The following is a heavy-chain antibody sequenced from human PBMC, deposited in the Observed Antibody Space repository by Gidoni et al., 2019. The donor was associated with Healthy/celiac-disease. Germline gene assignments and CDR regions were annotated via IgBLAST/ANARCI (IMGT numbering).Heavy chain of an antibody. CDR2: IYPGDSDT. Sequence: EVQLVQSGAEVKKTGESLKISCKGSGYSFTSYWIGWVRQMPGKGLEWMGIIYPGDSDTRYSPSFQGQVTISADKSISTAYLQWSSLKASDTAMYYCARHRGTARRLLHNDYWGQGTLVTVSS. CDR3: ARHRGTARRLLHNDY. J-gene: IGHJ4*02. CDR1: GYSFTSYW. V-gene: IGHV5-51*01. D-gene: IGHD3-22*01.